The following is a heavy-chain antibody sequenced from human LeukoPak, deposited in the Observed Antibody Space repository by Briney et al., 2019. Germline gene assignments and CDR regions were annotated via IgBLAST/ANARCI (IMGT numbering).Heavy chain of an antibody. V-gene: IGHV4-61*08. CDR1: GGSLSSGGYY. D-gene: IGHD6-13*01. Sequence: SQTLSLTCTVSGGSLSSGGYYWSWIRQPPGKGLEWIGYIYYSGSTNYNPSLKSRVTISIDTSKNQFSLKLSSVTAADTAVYYCASLPLSSSSWHLDYWGQGTLVIVSS. CDR3: ASLPLSSSSWHLDY. J-gene: IGHJ4*02. CDR2: IYYSGST.